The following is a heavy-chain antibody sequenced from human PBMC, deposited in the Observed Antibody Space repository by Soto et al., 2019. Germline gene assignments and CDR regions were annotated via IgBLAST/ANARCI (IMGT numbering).Heavy chain of an antibody. D-gene: IGHD3-10*01. CDR1: GGSISSYY. V-gene: IGHV4-4*07. Sequence: PSETLSLTCTVSGGSISSYYWTWIRQPSGKGPEWIGRIYTSGSTNYNPSLKRRVTLSVDTSKNQFSLKLISVTAADTAVYYCARDLKFGQADYWGQGSQVTVSA. J-gene: IGHJ4*02. CDR2: IYTSGST. CDR3: ARDLKFGQADY.